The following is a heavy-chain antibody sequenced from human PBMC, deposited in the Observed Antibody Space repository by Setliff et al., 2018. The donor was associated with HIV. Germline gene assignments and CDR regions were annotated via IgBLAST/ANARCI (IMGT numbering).Heavy chain of an antibody. V-gene: IGHV4-59*08. CDR1: GGSIRSYY. J-gene: IGHJ4*02. CDR2: VFYTGFA. D-gene: IGHD5-12*01. CDR3: ARQMPIPGIAITPVDY. Sequence: SETLSLTCTVSGGSIRSYYWSWIRQPPGKGLEWMGYVFYTGFAAYNPSLKSRLTISVDTSKSQFSLTLTSVTAADTAVYYCARQMPIPGIAITPVDYWGQGALVT.